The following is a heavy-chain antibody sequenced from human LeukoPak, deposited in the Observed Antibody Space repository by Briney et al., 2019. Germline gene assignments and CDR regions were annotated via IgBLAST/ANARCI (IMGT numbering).Heavy chain of an antibody. CDR3: ARGDGSYYV. V-gene: IGHV3-74*01. D-gene: IGHD1-26*01. CDR1: GFTFSSAW. CDR2: ITTDGSST. J-gene: IGHJ4*02. Sequence: GGSLRLSCAASGFTFSSAWMHWVRQAPGKGLVWVSHITTDGSSTTYADSVKGRFTISRDNAKNTLYLQMNSLRAEDTAVYYCARGDGSYYVWGQGALVTVSS.